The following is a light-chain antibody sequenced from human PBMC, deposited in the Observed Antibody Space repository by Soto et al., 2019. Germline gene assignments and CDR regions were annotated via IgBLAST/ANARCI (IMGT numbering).Light chain of an antibody. Sequence: DIQMTQSPSSLSASVGDRVTITCRASQSISRYLNWYQQKPGKAPKLLIYAASSLQSGVPSRFSGSGSGTDFTLTISSLQPEDFATYHCQQSYTTLFTFGPGTNVDIK. CDR2: AAS. CDR1: QSISRY. J-gene: IGKJ3*01. V-gene: IGKV1-39*01. CDR3: QQSYTTLFT.